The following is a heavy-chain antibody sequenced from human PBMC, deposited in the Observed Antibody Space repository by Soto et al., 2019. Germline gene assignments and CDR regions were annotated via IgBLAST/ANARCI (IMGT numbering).Heavy chain of an antibody. J-gene: IGHJ6*02. CDR1: GFTFSSYW. Sequence: EVQLVESGGGLVQPGGSLRLSCAASGFTFSSYWMHWVRQAPGKGLVWVSRINSDGSSTSYADSVKGRFTISRDNAKNTLYLQLSSLRAEDTAVYYCARVHSSSSVWGDYYGMDVWGQGTTVTVSS. V-gene: IGHV3-74*01. D-gene: IGHD6-6*01. CDR3: ARVHSSSSVWGDYYGMDV. CDR2: INSDGSST.